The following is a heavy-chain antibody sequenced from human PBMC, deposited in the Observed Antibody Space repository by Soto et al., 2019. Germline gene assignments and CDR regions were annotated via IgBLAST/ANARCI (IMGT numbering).Heavy chain of an antibody. CDR3: ARDKVLLKRAFDL. CDR1: GGSISSGDYY. Sequence: SETLSLTCSVSGGSISSGDYYWSWIRQPPGKGLEWIGYIYYSGSTYYKPSLMSRVTISVDTSKNQFSLKLNSVTAADTAMYYCARDKVLLKRAFDLWGQGTMVTVSS. J-gene: IGHJ3*01. V-gene: IGHV4-30-4*01. CDR2: IYYSGST.